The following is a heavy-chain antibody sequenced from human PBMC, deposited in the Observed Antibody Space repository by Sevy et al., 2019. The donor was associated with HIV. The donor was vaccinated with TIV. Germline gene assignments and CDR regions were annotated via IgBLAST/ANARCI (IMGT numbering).Heavy chain of an antibody. D-gene: IGHD6-13*01. V-gene: IGHV3-15*01. CDR2: IKSKTDGGTT. J-gene: IGHJ4*02. CDR3: TTDSSSSGYWGGKLFDY. CDR1: GFTFSNAW. Sequence: GGSLRLSCAASGFTFSNAWMSWVRQAPGKGLEWVGRIKSKTDGGTTDYAAPVKGRFTISRDDSKTTLNLQMNSLKTEDTAGYYCTTDSSSSGYWGGKLFDYWGQGTLVTVSS.